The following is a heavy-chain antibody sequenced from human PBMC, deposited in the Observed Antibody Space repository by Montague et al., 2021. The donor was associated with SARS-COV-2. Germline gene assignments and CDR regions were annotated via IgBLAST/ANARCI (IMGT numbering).Heavy chain of an antibody. J-gene: IGHJ4*02. D-gene: IGHD5-12*01. CDR3: ARLLPDGTVVATDIPFDS. Sequence: SETLSLTCNVSGASISRSDYYWAWIRQPPGKGLKLIGSIHYIGNTNYNPSLESRVTISVDTSENPFPLKLRTVIAADTAVHYCARLLPDGTVVATDIPFDSWGQGTLVTVSS. CDR1: GASISRSDYY. V-gene: IGHV4-39*01. CDR2: IHYIGNT.